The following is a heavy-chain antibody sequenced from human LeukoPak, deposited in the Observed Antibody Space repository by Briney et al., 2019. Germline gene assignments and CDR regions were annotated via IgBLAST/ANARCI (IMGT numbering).Heavy chain of an antibody. CDR1: GGTFTSHP. CDR2: IISIFGTT. J-gene: IGHJ4*02. Sequence: ASVKVSCKASGGTFTSHPVSWVRQAPGQGLEWMGRIISIFGTTNYAQKFQGRVTITADESTSTVYMELSSLRSEDTAVYYCARDTQPLSLASGSFNYWGQGTLVTVSS. D-gene: IGHD1-26*01. V-gene: IGHV1-69*13. CDR3: ARDTQPLSLASGSFNY.